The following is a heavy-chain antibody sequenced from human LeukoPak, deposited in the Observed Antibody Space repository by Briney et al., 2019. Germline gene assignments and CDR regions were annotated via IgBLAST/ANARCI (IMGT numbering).Heavy chain of an antibody. CDR1: GYTFTGYY. CDR3: ARVGRRITIFGVSKGAFXX. D-gene: IGHD3-3*01. CDR2: IDPNSGGT. Sequence: ASVKVSCKASGYTFTGYYMHWVRQAPGQGLEWMGWIDPNSGGTNYAQKFQGRVTMTRDTSISTAYMELSRLRSDGTAVYYCARVGRRITIFGVSKGAFXXWGXXXLVT. J-gene: IGHJ5*02. V-gene: IGHV1-2*02.